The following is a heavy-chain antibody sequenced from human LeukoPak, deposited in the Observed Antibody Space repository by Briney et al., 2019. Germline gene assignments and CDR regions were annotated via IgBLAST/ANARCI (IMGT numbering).Heavy chain of an antibody. Sequence: GGSLRLSCAASGFTFSSYSMNWVRQAPGKGLEGGSSISSSSSYIYYADSVKGRFTISRDNAKNSLYLQMNSLRAEDTAVYYCARDLVGATVLVTDAFDIWGQGTMVTVSS. CDR1: GFTFSSYS. J-gene: IGHJ3*02. V-gene: IGHV3-21*01. CDR2: ISSSSSYI. D-gene: IGHD1-26*01. CDR3: ARDLVGATVLVTDAFDI.